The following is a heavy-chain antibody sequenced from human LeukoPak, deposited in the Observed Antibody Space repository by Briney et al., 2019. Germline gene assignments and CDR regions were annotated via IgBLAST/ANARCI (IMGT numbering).Heavy chain of an antibody. Sequence: HGESLKISCKGSGYSFTSYWIGWVRQMPGKGLEWMGIIYPGDSDTRYSPSFQGQVTISADKSISTAYLQWSSLKASDTAMYYCARGYCSSTSCYTLDYWGQGILVTVSS. CDR2: IYPGDSDT. V-gene: IGHV5-51*01. D-gene: IGHD2-2*02. J-gene: IGHJ4*02. CDR3: ARGYCSSTSCYTLDY. CDR1: GYSFTSYW.